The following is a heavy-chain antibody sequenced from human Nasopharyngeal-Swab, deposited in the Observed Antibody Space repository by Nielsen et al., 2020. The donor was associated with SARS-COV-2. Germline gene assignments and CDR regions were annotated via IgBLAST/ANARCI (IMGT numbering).Heavy chain of an antibody. J-gene: IGHJ2*01. D-gene: IGHD3-10*01. CDR1: GFTFSSYW. CDR3: ARIWFGELLYWYFDL. Sequence: GESLKISCAASGFTFSSYWMSWVRQAPGKGLEWVANIKQDGSEKYYVDSVKGRFTISRDNAKNSLYLQMNSLRAEDTAVYYCARIWFGELLYWYFDLWGRGTLVTVSS. V-gene: IGHV3-7*01. CDR2: IKQDGSEK.